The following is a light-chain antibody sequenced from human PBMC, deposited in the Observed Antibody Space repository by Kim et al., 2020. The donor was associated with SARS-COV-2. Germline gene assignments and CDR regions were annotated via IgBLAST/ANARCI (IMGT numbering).Light chain of an antibody. CDR2: EDN. CDR1: SGSIASNY. CDR3: QSYDSSNNV. J-gene: IGLJ6*01. Sequence: NFMLTQPHSVSESPGKTVTISCTGSSGSIASNYVQWYQQRPGSAPTTVIYEDNQRPSGVPDRFSGSIDSSSNPASLTISGLKTEDEADYYCQSYDSSNNVFGSGTKVTVL. V-gene: IGLV6-57*02.